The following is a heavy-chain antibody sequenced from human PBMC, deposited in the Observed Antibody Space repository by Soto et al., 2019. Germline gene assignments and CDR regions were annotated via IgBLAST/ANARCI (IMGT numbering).Heavy chain of an antibody. CDR1: GASISSYNY. Sequence: PSETLSLTCNVSGASISSYNYWGWFRQPPGKGLEWIGSIIYYSGSTNYNPSLKSRVTISVDTSKNQFSLKLSSVTAADTAVYYCARASGELPFDYWGQGTLVTVSS. V-gene: IGHV4-39*07. CDR3: ARASGELPFDY. J-gene: IGHJ4*02. CDR2: IIYYSGST. D-gene: IGHD1-26*01.